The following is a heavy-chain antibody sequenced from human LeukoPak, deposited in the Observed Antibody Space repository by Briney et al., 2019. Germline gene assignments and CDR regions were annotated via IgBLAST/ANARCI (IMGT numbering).Heavy chain of an antibody. CDR2: ITPDGSST. Sequence: GGSLRLSCAASGFTFSTYWMHGVRQAPGKGLMWVARITPDGSSTNYADSVQGRFTVSRDNAKNTLYLQMNSLRVEDTALYYCTKDTFGDRDYWGQGTLVTVSS. D-gene: IGHD2-21*01. CDR3: TKDTFGDRDY. V-gene: IGHV3-74*01. J-gene: IGHJ4*02. CDR1: GFTFSTYW.